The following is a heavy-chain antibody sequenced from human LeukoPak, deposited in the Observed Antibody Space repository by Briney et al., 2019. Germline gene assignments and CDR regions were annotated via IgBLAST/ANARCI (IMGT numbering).Heavy chain of an antibody. D-gene: IGHD6-13*01. V-gene: IGHV3-23*01. CDR2: ISGSGGST. Sequence: GGSLRLSCAASGFTFGSYAMNWVRQAPGKGLEWVSTISGSGGSTYYADSVKGRFTISRDNSKNTLYMQMNSLRAEDTAVYYCAKGGRSSGWYGVFDIWGQGTMVTVSS. CDR3: AKGGRSSGWYGVFDI. J-gene: IGHJ3*02. CDR1: GFTFGSYA.